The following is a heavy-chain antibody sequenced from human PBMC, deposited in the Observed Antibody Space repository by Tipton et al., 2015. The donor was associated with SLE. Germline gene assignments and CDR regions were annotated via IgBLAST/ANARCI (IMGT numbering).Heavy chain of an antibody. CDR1: GGPFSGYY. V-gene: IGHV4-34*01. Sequence: TLSLTCAVYGGPFSGYYWSWIRQPPGKGLEWIGEINHSGSTNYNPSLKSRVTISVDTSKNQFSLKLSSVTAADTAVYYCARGHEDRLFTMVRAPDPWGQGTLVTVSS. CDR3: ARGHEDRLFTMVRAPDP. CDR2: INHSGST. J-gene: IGHJ5*02. D-gene: IGHD3-10*01.